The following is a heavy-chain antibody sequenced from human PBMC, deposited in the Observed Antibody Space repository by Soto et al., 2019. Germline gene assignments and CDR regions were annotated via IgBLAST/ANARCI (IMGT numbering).Heavy chain of an antibody. CDR1: GFSFSGFG. CDR2: ISFDASEK. Sequence: QVQLVESGGGVVQPGASLTLSCAASGFSFSGFGMHWVRQAPGKGLEWVAVISFDASEKFYVDSVKGRFSISRDDSHSKVFLQMNSLRREDTAVYYCARDLGGYVHLWDKSNYWGQGTLVNVS. D-gene: IGHD5-12*01. J-gene: IGHJ1*01. CDR3: ARDLGGYVHLWDKSNY. V-gene: IGHV3-30*04.